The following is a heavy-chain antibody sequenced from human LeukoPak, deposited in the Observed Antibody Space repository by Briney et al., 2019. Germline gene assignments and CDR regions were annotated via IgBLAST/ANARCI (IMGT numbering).Heavy chain of an antibody. D-gene: IGHD3-3*01. Sequence: SETLSLTCAVYGGSFSGYYWSWIRQPPGKGLEWIGEINHSGSTNYNPSLKSRVTISVDTSKNQFSLKLSSVTAADTAVYYCARGVMYYDFWSGYYHYWGQGTLVTVSS. J-gene: IGHJ4*02. CDR1: GGSFSGYY. CDR3: ARGVMYYDFWSGYYHY. CDR2: INHSGST. V-gene: IGHV4-34*01.